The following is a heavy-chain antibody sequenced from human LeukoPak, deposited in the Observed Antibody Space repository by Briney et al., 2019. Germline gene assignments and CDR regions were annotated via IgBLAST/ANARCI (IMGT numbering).Heavy chain of an antibody. CDR3: ARDPYSGGYGAYYYYYMDV. V-gene: IGHV3-21*01. J-gene: IGHJ6*03. CDR1: EFTFSSYT. Sequence: GGSLRLSCAASEFTFSSYTMNWVRQAPGKGLEWVSSISSSSSYIHYADSVKGRYTISRDNAKNSLYLQMDSLRAEDTAVYYCARDPYSGGYGAYYYYYMDVWGKGTTVTISS. D-gene: IGHD1-26*01. CDR2: ISSSSSYI.